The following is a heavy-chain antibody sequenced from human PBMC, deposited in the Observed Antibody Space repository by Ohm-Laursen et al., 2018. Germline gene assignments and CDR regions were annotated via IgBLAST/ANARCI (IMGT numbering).Heavy chain of an antibody. Sequence: SQTLSLTCPVSGGSISNYYWSWIRQPAGKGLEWIGRIYTTGGTNYNPSLRSRVTMSIDTSKSQFSVKLSSVTAADTAVYYCARDGYCGGDCYPDYWGQGTLVTVSS. CDR1: GGSISNYY. V-gene: IGHV4-4*07. CDR3: ARDGYCGGDCYPDY. J-gene: IGHJ4*02. CDR2: IYTTGGT. D-gene: IGHD2-21*02.